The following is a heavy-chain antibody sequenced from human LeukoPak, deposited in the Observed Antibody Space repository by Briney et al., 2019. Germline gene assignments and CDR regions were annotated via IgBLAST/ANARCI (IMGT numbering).Heavy chain of an antibody. J-gene: IGHJ4*02. CDR2: INHSGST. CDR1: GGSFSGYY. Sequence: SETLSLTCAVYGGSFSGYYWSWIRQPPGKGLEWIGEINHSGSTNYNPSLKSRVTISVGTSKNQFSLKLSSVTAADTAVYYCARRTYYYDSSGYPYWGQGTLVTVSS. V-gene: IGHV4-34*01. D-gene: IGHD3-22*01. CDR3: ARRTYYYDSSGYPY.